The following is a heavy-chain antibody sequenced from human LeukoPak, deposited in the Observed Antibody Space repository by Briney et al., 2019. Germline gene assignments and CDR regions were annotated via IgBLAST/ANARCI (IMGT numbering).Heavy chain of an antibody. V-gene: IGHV3-33*05. J-gene: IGHJ4*02. Sequence: GGSLRLSCTASGFTFSSYGMHWVRQAPGKGLEWVAIIQYDGNNKHYVDSVQGRFTISRDNARNSLYLQMNSLRAEDTAIYYCARVDAALDHWGQGTLVTVSS. CDR1: GFTFSSYG. D-gene: IGHD6-6*01. CDR2: IQYDGNNK. CDR3: ARVDAALDH.